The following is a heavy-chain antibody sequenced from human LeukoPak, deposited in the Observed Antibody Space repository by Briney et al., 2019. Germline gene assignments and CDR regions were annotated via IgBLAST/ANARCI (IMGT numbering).Heavy chain of an antibody. D-gene: IGHD3-10*01. J-gene: IGHJ3*02. CDR3: AKDPGLLWFGEYAFDI. CDR2: ISYDGGNK. V-gene: IGHV3-30*18. Sequence: GRSLRLSCAASGFTFSSYGMHWVRQAPGKGREWVAVISYDGGNKYYADSVKGRFTISRDNSKNTLYLQMNSLRAEDTAVYYCAKDPGLLWFGEYAFDIWGQGTMVTVSS. CDR1: GFTFSSYG.